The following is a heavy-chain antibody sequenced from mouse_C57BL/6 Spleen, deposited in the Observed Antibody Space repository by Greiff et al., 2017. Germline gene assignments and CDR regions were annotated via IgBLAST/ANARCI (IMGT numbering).Heavy chain of an antibody. Sequence: QVQLKQPGAELVMPGASVKLSCKASGYTFTSYWMHWVKQRPGQGLEWIGEIDPSDSYTNYNQKFKGKSTLTVDKSSSTAYMQLSSLTSEDSAVYYCARNWAYFDYWGQGTTLTVSS. CDR1: GYTFTSYW. CDR2: IDPSDSYT. D-gene: IGHD4-1*01. CDR3: ARNWAYFDY. V-gene: IGHV1-69*01. J-gene: IGHJ2*01.